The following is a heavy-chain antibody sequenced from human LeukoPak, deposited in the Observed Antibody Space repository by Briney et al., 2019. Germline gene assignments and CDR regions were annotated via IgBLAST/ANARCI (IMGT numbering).Heavy chain of an antibody. CDR1: GFTFSSYS. J-gene: IGHJ6*03. D-gene: IGHD3-16*01. Sequence: GGSLRLSCAASGFTFSSYSMNWVRQAPGKGLEWVSAISGSGGSTYYADSVKGRFTISRDNSKNTLYLQMNSLRAQDTAVYYCAQAPYDSYNYYYYMDVWGKGTTVTVSS. V-gene: IGHV3-23*01. CDR2: ISGSGGST. CDR3: AQAPYDSYNYYYYMDV.